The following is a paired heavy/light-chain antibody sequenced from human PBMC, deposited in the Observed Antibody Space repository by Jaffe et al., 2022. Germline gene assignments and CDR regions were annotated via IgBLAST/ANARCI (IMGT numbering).Light chain of an antibody. CDR3: QQYNNWPPLT. Sequence: EIVMTQSPATLSVSPGERATLSCRASQSVSSNLAWYQQKPGQAPRLLIYGASTRATGIPARFSGSGSGTEFTLTISSLQSEDFAVYYCQQYNNWPPLTFGQGTKVEIK. V-gene: IGKV3-15*01. CDR2: GAS. J-gene: IGKJ1*01. CDR1: QSVSSN.
Heavy chain of an antibody. J-gene: IGHJ4*02. Sequence: QVQLVESGGGVVQPGRSLRLSCAASGFTFSSYGMHWVRQAPGKGLEWVAVISYDGSNKYYADSVKGRFTISRDNSKNTLYLQMNSLRAEDTAVYYCAKDLSRLGWPDFYYFDYWGQGTLVTVSS. CDR1: GFTFSSYG. CDR2: ISYDGSNK. D-gene: IGHD2-21*01. V-gene: IGHV3-30*18. CDR3: AKDLSRLGWPDFYYFDY.